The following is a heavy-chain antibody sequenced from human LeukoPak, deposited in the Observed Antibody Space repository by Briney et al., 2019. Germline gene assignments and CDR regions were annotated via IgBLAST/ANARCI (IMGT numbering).Heavy chain of an antibody. CDR1: GYTFTGYY. CDR2: INPNSGGT. D-gene: IGHD4-17*01. J-gene: IGHJ4*02. Sequence: ASVKVSCKASGYTFTGYYMHWVRQAPGQGLEWMGWINPNSGGTNYAQKFQGRVTMTRDTSISTAYMVLSRLRSDDTAVYYCARIRGDDYGDPDAYYFDYWGQGTLVTVSS. V-gene: IGHV1-2*02. CDR3: ARIRGDDYGDPDAYYFDY.